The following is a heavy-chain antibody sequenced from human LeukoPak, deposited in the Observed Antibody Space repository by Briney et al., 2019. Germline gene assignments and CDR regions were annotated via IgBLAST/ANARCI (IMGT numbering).Heavy chain of an antibody. CDR3: ARISGSYRPFDY. V-gene: IGHV3-30-3*01. CDR1: GFTFSSYA. CDR2: ISYDGINE. Sequence: PGGSLRLSCAASGFTFSSYAMHWVRQAPGKGLEWVAGISYDGINEYYADSVKGRFTISRDNSKNTLYLQMNSLRAEDTAAYYCARISGSYRPFDYWGQGTLVTVSS. J-gene: IGHJ4*02. D-gene: IGHD3-16*02.